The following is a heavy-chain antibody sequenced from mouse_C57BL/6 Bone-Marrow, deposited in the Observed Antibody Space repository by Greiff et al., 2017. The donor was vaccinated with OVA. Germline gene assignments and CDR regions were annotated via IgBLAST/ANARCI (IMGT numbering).Heavy chain of an antibody. Sequence: QVQLQQSGAELVRPGASVTLSCKASGYTFTDYEMHWVKQTPVHGLEWIGAIDPETGGTAYNQKFKGKAILTADKSSSTAYMELRSLTSEDSAVYYCTSRAYYSNPYSYWGQGTSVTVSS. D-gene: IGHD2-5*01. V-gene: IGHV1-15*01. CDR1: GYTFTDYE. J-gene: IGHJ4*01. CDR2: IDPETGGT. CDR3: TSRAYYSNPYSY.